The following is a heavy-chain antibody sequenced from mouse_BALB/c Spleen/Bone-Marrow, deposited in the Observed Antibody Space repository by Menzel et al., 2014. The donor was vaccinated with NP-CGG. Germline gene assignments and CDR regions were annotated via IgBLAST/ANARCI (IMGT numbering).Heavy chain of an antibody. Sequence: VQLQQSGAELVKPGASVKLSCTASGFNIKDTYMHWVKQRPERGLEWIGRIDPANGNTKYDPKFQGKATITADTSSNTAYLQLSSLTSEDTAVYYCASYRYAWYFDVWGAGTTVTGSS. CDR1: GFNIKDTY. CDR2: IDPANGNT. V-gene: IGHV14-3*02. J-gene: IGHJ1*01. CDR3: ASYRYAWYFDV. D-gene: IGHD2-14*01.